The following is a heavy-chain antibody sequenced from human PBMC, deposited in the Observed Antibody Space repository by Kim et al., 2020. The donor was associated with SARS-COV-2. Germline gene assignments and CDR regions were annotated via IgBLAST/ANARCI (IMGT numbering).Heavy chain of an antibody. D-gene: IGHD3-10*01. Sequence: SETLSLTCTVPGDSITSNFWSWIRQPPGKGLEWIGYIYFRGSTNYNPSLKSQVTISVDTSKNQFSLKVSSVTAADTAMYYCARGIGNSFDYWGQGILVT. CDR3: ARGIGNSFDY. CDR2: IYFRGST. J-gene: IGHJ4*02. V-gene: IGHV4-59*13. CDR1: GDSITSNF.